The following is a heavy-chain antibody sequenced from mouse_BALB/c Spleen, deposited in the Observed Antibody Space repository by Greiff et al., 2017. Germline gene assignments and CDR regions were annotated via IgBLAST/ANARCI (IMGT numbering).Heavy chain of an antibody. V-gene: IGHV1-55*01. D-gene: IGHD2-10*01. J-gene: IGHJ1*01. CDR2: IYPGSGST. CDR3: ARPYYGNYGYFDV. Sequence: QVQLQQPGAELVKPGTSVKLSCKASGYNFTSYWINWVKLRPGQGLEWIGDIYPGSGSTNYNEKFKSKATLTVDTSSSTAYMQLSSLASEDSALYYCARPYYGNYGYFDVWGAGTTVTVSS. CDR1: GYNFTSYW.